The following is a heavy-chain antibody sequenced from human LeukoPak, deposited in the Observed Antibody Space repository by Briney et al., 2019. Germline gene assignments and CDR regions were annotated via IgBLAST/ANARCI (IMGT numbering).Heavy chain of an antibody. Sequence: GGSLRLSCAASGFTFSSYAMSWVRQAPGKGLEWVSAISGSGGSTYYADSVKGRFTISRDNAKNSLYLQMNSLRAEDTAVYYCASVSGSYFPNDAFDIWGQGTMVTVSS. CDR2: ISGSGGST. J-gene: IGHJ3*02. D-gene: IGHD1-26*01. CDR1: GFTFSSYA. V-gene: IGHV3-23*01. CDR3: ASVSGSYFPNDAFDI.